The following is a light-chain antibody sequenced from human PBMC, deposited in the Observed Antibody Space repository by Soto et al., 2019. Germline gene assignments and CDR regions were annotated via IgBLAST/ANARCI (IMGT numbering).Light chain of an antibody. J-gene: IGLJ3*02. V-gene: IGLV4-69*01. CDR1: SGHSNYA. CDR2: VNSDGSH. Sequence: QLVLTQSPSASASLGASVKLTCTLSSGHSNYAIAWHQQQPEKGPRYLMKVNSDGSHNKGDGIPDRFSGSSSGAARYLTISRLQSEDEADYYCQTWGSGIGVFGGGTKLTVL. CDR3: QTWGSGIGV.